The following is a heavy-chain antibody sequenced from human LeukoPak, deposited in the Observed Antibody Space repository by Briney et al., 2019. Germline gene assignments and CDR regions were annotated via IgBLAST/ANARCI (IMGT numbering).Heavy chain of an antibody. Sequence: ASVKVSCKASGYTFTSYGISWVRQAPGQGLEWMGWISAYNGNTNYAQKLQGRVTMTTDTSTSTAYMELRSLRSDDTAVYYCARDRASYSSGWYLDYWGQGTLVTVSS. V-gene: IGHV1-18*01. CDR3: ARDRASYSSGWYLDY. CDR2: ISAYNGNT. D-gene: IGHD6-19*01. CDR1: GYTFTSYG. J-gene: IGHJ4*02.